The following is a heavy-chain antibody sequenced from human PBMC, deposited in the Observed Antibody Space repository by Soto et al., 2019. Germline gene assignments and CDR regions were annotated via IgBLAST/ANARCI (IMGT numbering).Heavy chain of an antibody. V-gene: IGHV3-30-3*01. J-gene: IGHJ6*02. CDR3: AREKYYYYYGMDV. CDR1: GFTFSSYA. CDR2: ISYDGSNK. Sequence: QVQLVESGGGVVQPGRSLRLSCAASGFTFSSYAMHWVRQAPGKGLEWVAVISYDGSNKYYADSVKGRFTISRDNSKNTLYLQMISLRAEDTAVYYCAREKYYYYYGMDVWGQGTTVTVSS.